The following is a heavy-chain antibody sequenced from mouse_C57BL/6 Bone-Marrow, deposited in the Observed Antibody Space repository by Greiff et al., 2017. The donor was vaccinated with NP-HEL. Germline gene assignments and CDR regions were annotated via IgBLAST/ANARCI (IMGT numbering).Heavy chain of an antibody. D-gene: IGHD2-3*01. CDR2: IDPETGGT. CDR3: TRGGYDGYYGFAY. V-gene: IGHV1-15*01. J-gene: IGHJ3*01. CDR1: GYTFTDYE. Sequence: VQLQQSGAELVRPGASVTLSCKASGYTFTDYEMHWVKQTPVHGLEWIGAIDPETGGTAYNQKFKGKAILTADKSSSTAYMELRSLTSEDSAFYYCTRGGYDGYYGFAYWGQGTLVTVSA.